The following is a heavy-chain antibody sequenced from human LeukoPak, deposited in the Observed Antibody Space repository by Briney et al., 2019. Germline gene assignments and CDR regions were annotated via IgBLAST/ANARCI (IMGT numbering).Heavy chain of an antibody. J-gene: IGHJ4*02. CDR1: GGSFSGYY. D-gene: IGHD1-26*01. V-gene: IGHV4-34*01. CDR2: INHSGST. CDR3: AILGGTYFDY. Sequence: PSETLSLTCAVYGGSFSGYYWSWIRQPPGKGLEWIGEINHSGSTNYNPSLKSRVTISVDTSKNQFSLKLSSVTAADTAVYYCAILGGTYFDYWGQGTLVTVSS.